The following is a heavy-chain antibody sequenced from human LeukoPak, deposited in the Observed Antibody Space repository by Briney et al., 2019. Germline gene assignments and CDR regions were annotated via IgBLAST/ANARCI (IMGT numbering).Heavy chain of an antibody. CDR3: ARDAGKVYYYYGMDV. CDR2: ISYDGSNK. J-gene: IGHJ6*02. D-gene: IGHD4-23*01. Sequence: GRSLRLSCAASGFTFSSYVMHWVRQAPGKGLEWVAVISYDGSNKYYADSVKGRFTISRDNSKNTLYLQMNSLRGEDTAVYYRARDAGKVYYYYGMDVWGQGTTVTVSS. V-gene: IGHV3-30*04. CDR1: GFTFSSYV.